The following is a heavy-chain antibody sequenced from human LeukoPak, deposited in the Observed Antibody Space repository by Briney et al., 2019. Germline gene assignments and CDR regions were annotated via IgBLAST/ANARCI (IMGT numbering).Heavy chain of an antibody. CDR1: GYTFTSYG. D-gene: IGHD4-11*01. Sequence: GASVKVSCKASGYTFTSYGISWVRQAPGQGLEWMGWISAYNGNTNYAQKLQGRVTITTDESTSTAYMELSSLRSEDTAVYYCARGPTVTTVSNYYYYYMDVWGKGTTVTVSS. CDR3: ARGPTVTTVSNYYYYYMDV. V-gene: IGHV1-18*01. CDR2: ISAYNGNT. J-gene: IGHJ6*03.